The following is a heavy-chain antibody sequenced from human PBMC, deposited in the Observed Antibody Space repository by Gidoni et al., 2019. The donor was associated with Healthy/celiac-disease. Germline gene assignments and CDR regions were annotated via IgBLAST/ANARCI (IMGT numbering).Heavy chain of an antibody. Sequence: EVQLVASGGGLVQPGGSLRLSCAASGFTFRSYSRNWVRQAPGKGLEGVSYISSSSSTIYYADSVNGRFTISRDNAKNSLYLQMNSLRAEDTAVYYCVKYPSRPWGQGTLVTVSS. CDR2: ISSSSSTI. V-gene: IGHV3-48*01. CDR1: GFTFRSYS. J-gene: IGHJ5*02. CDR3: VKYPSRP. D-gene: IGHD2-2*01.